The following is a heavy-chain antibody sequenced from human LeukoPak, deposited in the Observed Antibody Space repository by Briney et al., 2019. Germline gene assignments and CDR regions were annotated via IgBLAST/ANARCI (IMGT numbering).Heavy chain of an antibody. CDR2: IYYSGST. D-gene: IGHD3-22*01. CDR1: GGSISSSSYY. CDR3: ARIVGDYDSSGYYYYYMDV. V-gene: IGHV4-39*07. J-gene: IGHJ6*03. Sequence: SETLSLTCTVSGGSISSSSYYWGWIRQPPGKGLEWIGSIYYSGSTYYNPSLKSRVTISVDTSKNQISLKLSSVTAADTAVYYCARIVGDYDSSGYYYYYMDVWGKGTTVTISS.